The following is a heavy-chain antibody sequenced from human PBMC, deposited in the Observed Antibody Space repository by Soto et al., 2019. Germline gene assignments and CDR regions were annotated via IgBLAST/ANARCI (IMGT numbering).Heavy chain of an antibody. V-gene: IGHV4-31*03. CDR1: GGSIRSGGSY. D-gene: IGHD5-18*01. CDR3: PRGWGDTPVGLGPKALDG. Sequence: QVQLQESGPGLVKPSQTLSLTCTVSGGSIRSGGSYWTWIRQHPGKGLDWIGYIYYSGSTYYNPPFKGRVTYPEATPKTRFSLNLGLWMAADTAVYSWPRGWGDTPVGLGPKALDGGGRGTLFT. CDR2: IYYSGST. J-gene: IGHJ4*02.